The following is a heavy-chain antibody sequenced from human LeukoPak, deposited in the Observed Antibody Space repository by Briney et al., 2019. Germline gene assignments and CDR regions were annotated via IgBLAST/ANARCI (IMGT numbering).Heavy chain of an antibody. J-gene: IGHJ4*02. Sequence: GGSLRLSCTASGFTFGDYAMSWFRQAPGKGLEWVGFIRSKAYGGTTEYAASVKGRFTISRDDSKSIAYLQMNSLKSEDTAVYYCTSFVDTGMAFGYWGQGTLVTVSS. V-gene: IGHV3-49*03. CDR3: TSFVDTGMAFGY. CDR2: IRSKAYGGTT. D-gene: IGHD5-18*01. CDR1: GFTFGDYA.